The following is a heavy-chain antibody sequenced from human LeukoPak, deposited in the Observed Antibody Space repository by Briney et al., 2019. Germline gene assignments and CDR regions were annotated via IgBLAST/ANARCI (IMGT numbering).Heavy chain of an antibody. D-gene: IGHD3-10*01. J-gene: IGHJ6*03. V-gene: IGHV3-30*02. CDR1: GFTFSDYS. Sequence: SGGSLRLSCAASGFTFSDYSMHWVRQAPGKGLNWVAFIRYDGNNKYYADSVKGRFTISRDNSKNMLYLEMNSLSTEDTAVYYCARIEPRFNYYGSGNGYYMDVWGKGTTVTISS. CDR3: ARIEPRFNYYGSGNGYYMDV. CDR2: IRYDGNNK.